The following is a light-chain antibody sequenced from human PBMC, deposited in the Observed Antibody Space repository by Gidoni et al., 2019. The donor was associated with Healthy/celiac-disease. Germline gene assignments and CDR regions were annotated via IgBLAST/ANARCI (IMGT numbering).Light chain of an antibody. V-gene: IGKV2-28*01. CDR1: QSLLQSNGYNY. CDR2: LGS. CDR3: MQALQTPFT. Sequence: DIVMPKSQLSLPVTPGEPASITCRSSQSLLQSNGYNYLDWYMQKTGQSPQLLIYLGSSRASGVPDMFSGSGSGTDFTLKIISVEAADVGVYYCMQALQTPFTFGGGTKVEIK. J-gene: IGKJ4*01.